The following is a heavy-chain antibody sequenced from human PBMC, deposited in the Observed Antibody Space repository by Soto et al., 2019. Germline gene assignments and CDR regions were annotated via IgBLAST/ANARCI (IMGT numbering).Heavy chain of an antibody. J-gene: IGHJ4*02. CDR3: AKAGDGYNLKPFDY. CDR1: GFSFSSYI. Sequence: PGGSLRLSCAASGFSFSSYIMNWVRQAPGKGLEWVSYISDSSGTIYYSDSVKGRFTVSRDNAKNSLYLQMNSLRAEDTALYYCAKAGDGYNLKPFDYWGQGTLVTVSS. CDR2: ISDSSGTI. V-gene: IGHV3-48*01. D-gene: IGHD5-12*01.